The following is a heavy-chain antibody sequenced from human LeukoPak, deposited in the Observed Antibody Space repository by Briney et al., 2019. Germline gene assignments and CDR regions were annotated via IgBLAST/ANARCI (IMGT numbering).Heavy chain of an antibody. CDR3: ARHSISVADRWFDP. J-gene: IGHJ5*02. V-gene: IGHV4-4*07. D-gene: IGHD6-19*01. CDR2: IYTSGST. CDR1: GGSISGFY. Sequence: SETLSLTCTVSGGSISGFYWSWIRQPAGRGLEWIGRIYTSGSTNYNPSLKSRVTMSVDTSKNQFSLKLSSVTAADTAVYYCARHSISVADRWFDPWGQGTLVTVSS.